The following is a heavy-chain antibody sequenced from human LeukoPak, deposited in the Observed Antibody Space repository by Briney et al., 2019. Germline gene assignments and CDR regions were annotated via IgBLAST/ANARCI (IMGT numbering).Heavy chain of an antibody. D-gene: IGHD1-1*01. J-gene: IGHJ4*02. CDR3: ARDRGGYGPSTFDY. CDR2: IWYDGSNK. V-gene: IGHV3-33*01. Sequence: GGSLRLSCAASGFTFSSYGMHWVRQAPGKGLEWVAVIWYDGSNKYYADSVKGRFTISRDNSKNTLYLQMNSLRAEDTAVYYCARDRGGYGPSTFDYWGQGTLVTVSS. CDR1: GFTFSSYG.